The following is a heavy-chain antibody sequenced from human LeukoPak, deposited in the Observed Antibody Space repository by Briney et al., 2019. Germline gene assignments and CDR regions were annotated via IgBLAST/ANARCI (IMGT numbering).Heavy chain of an antibody. CDR1: GFTFSSYA. CDR2: ISGSGGST. D-gene: IGHD1-26*01. Sequence: GGSLRLSCAASGFTFSSYAMSWVRQAPGKGLEWVSAISGSGGSTYYADSVKGRFTISRDNSKNTLYLQMNSLRAEDTAVYYCGKDLLVGATKGYFDYWGQGTLVTVSS. J-gene: IGHJ4*02. CDR3: GKDLLVGATKGYFDY. V-gene: IGHV3-23*01.